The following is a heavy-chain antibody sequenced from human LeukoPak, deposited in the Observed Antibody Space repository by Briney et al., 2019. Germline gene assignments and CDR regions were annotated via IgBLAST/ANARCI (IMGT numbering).Heavy chain of an antibody. CDR1: GFTFSSYA. V-gene: IGHV3-23*01. D-gene: IGHD3-22*01. CDR3: AKLTRSYYYDSSGYWDY. CDR2: ISGSGGST. J-gene: IGHJ4*02. Sequence: QAGGSLRLSCAASGFTFSSYAMSWVRQAPGKGLEWVSAISGSGGSTYYADSVKGRFTISRDNSKNTLYLQMNSLRAEDTAVYYCAKLTRSYYYDSSGYWDYWGQGTLVTVSS.